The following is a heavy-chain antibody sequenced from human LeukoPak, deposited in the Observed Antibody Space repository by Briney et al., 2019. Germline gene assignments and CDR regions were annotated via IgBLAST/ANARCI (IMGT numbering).Heavy chain of an antibody. J-gene: IGHJ4*02. Sequence: ASVKVSCKASGYTFTSYDINWVQQATGQGLEWMGWMNPNSGNTGYAQKFQGRVTMTRNTSISTAYMELSSLRSEDTAVYYCARRLRRGYSYGYGSDYWGQGTLVTVSS. V-gene: IGHV1-8*01. CDR1: GYTFTSYD. D-gene: IGHD5-18*01. CDR3: ARRLRRGYSYGYGSDY. CDR2: MNPNSGNT.